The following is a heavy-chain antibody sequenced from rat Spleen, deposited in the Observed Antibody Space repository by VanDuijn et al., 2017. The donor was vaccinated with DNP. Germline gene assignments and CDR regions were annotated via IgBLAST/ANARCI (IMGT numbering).Heavy chain of an antibody. D-gene: IGHD1-12*03. CDR1: GFTFSDYN. V-gene: IGHV5S10*01. CDR3: AREGDYYNGYGDALDA. Sequence: EVQLVESGGGLVQPGRSLKLSCAASGFTFSDYNMAWVRQAPKKGLDWVASIIYDGSRTYYRDSVKGRFTISRDDAKDTLYLQMNSLRSEDTATYYCAREGDYYNGYGDALDAWGQGTSVTVSS. J-gene: IGHJ4*01. CDR2: IIYDGSRT.